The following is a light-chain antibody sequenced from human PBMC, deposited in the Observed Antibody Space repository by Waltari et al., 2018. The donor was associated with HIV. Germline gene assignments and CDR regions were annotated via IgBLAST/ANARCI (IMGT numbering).Light chain of an antibody. CDR3: QSYDSSLSGYV. J-gene: IGLJ1*01. CDR2: GNN. CDR1: SSNIGADPD. V-gene: IGLV1-40*01. Sequence: QSVLTQPPSVSGAPGQRVTISCTGSSSNIGADPDVHWYRQLPGIAPQLLFHGNNNRPSGVPDRFSVSKSGTSASLAITGLQAEDEAVYSCQSYDSSLSGYVFGTGTKVTVL.